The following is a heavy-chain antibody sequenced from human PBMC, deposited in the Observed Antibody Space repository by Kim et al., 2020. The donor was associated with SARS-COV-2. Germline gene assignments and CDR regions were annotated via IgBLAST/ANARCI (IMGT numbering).Heavy chain of an antibody. CDR3: ARGPNESPFDY. CDR2: IIGSGTTI. J-gene: IGHJ4*02. CDR1: GFTFSSYE. D-gene: IGHD1-1*01. Sequence: GGSLRLSCAASGFTFSSYEMNWVRQAPGKGLEWVSYIIGSGTTIYYADSVRGRFTISRDNDKNTLYLQMNSLRAEDTAVYYCARGPNESPFDYWGQGTL. V-gene: IGHV3-48*03.